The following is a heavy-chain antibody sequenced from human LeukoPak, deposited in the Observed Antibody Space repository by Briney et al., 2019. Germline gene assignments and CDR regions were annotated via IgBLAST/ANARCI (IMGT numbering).Heavy chain of an antibody. V-gene: IGHV4-38-2*02. CDR1: GYSISSGYY. J-gene: IGHJ4*02. Sequence: SETLSLTCTVSGYSISSGYYWGWIRQPPGKGLEWIGSTYHSGNTYYNPSLKSRVTISVDTSKNQFSLKLSSVTAADTAVYYCARSKYGGPDYWGQGTLVTVSS. D-gene: IGHD3-10*02. CDR2: TYHSGNT. CDR3: ARSKYGGPDY.